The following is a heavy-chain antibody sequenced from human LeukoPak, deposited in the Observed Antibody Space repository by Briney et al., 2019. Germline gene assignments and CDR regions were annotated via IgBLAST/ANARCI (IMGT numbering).Heavy chain of an antibody. CDR3: AKDYSSGWPYYYYGMDV. CDR1: GFTFSSYG. CDR2: ISYDGSNK. D-gene: IGHD6-19*01. Sequence: GRSLRLSCAASGFTFSSYGMHWVRQAPGKGLEWVAVISYDGSNKYYADSVKGRFTISRDNSKNTLYLQMNSLRAEDTAVYYCAKDYSSGWPYYYYGMDVWGQGTTVTVSS. J-gene: IGHJ6*02. V-gene: IGHV3-30*18.